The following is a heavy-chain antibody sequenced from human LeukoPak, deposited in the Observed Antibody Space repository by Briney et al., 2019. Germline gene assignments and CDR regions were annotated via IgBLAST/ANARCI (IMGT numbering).Heavy chain of an antibody. CDR1: GFTVSSSS. J-gene: IGHJ6*02. CDR3: ARGQEQFSSPWQWGPRRKNFYYYGMDV. Sequence: PGGSLRLSCAASGFTVSSSSMNWVRLGPGKGLEWVSVISSDGNTYYADSMKGRFTISRDNSRNTLSLQMHGLRADDTAVYYCARGQEQFSSPWQWGPRRKNFYYYGMDVWGQGTTVTVSS. D-gene: IGHD6-19*01. V-gene: IGHV3-66*01. CDR2: ISSDGNT.